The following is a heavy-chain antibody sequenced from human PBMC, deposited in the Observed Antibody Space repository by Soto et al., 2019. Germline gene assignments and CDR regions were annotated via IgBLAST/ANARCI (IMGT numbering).Heavy chain of an antibody. D-gene: IGHD1-26*01. Sequence: QIQLVESGGDVVQPGKSLRLSCAASGFNFGFFGMHWVRQAPGKGLEWVAFISGDGINTQYADSVRGRFTLSRDSSRKTMYLQMDSLRDEDTALYYCARGNLSFDFDSWGLGTLVTVSS. CDR2: ISGDGINT. CDR3: ARGNLSFDFDS. CDR1: GFNFGFFG. J-gene: IGHJ4*02. V-gene: IGHV3-30*03.